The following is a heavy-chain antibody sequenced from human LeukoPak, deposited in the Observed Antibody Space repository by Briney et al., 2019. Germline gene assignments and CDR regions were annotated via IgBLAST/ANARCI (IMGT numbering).Heavy chain of an antibody. Sequence: ASVKVSCKASGYTFTSYDITWVRQASGQGLEWMGWMNPNNGNTGYAQRFQGRVTLTRDTSISTAYMELSSLRSGDTAVYFCARGFLDYDSSDYAFSYYWGQGTLVTVSS. J-gene: IGHJ4*02. CDR2: MNPNNGNT. CDR3: ARGFLDYDSSDYAFSYY. CDR1: GYTFTSYD. D-gene: IGHD3-22*01. V-gene: IGHV1-8*01.